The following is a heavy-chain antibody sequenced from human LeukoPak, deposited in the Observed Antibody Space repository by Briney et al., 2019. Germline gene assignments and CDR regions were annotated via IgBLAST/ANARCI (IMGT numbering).Heavy chain of an antibody. Sequence: PGGSLRLSCAASGFTFRNYGMRWVRLAPGRGLEWVALIRYDGSIKYYVDSVKGRFTVSRDNSQNTLYLQMNSLRAEDTAVYYCAKDVNVGGDYFDYWGQGTLVTVSS. CDR1: GFTFRNYG. CDR3: AKDVNVGGDYFDY. J-gene: IGHJ4*02. V-gene: IGHV3-30*02. D-gene: IGHD3-10*01. CDR2: IRYDGSIK.